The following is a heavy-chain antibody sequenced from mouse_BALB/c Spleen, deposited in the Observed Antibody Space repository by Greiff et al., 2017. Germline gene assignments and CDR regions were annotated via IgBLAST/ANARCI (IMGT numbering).Heavy chain of an antibody. CDR1: GFTFSSFG. J-gene: IGHJ3*01. Sequence: EVHLVESGGGLVQPGGSRKLSCAASGFTFSSFGMHWVRQAPEKGLEWVAYISSGSSTIYYADTVKGRFTISRDNPKNTLFLQMTSLRSEDTAMYYCARDPYDGAWFAYWGQGTLVTVSA. D-gene: IGHD2-14*01. CDR2: ISSGSSTI. V-gene: IGHV5-17*02. CDR3: ARDPYDGAWFAY.